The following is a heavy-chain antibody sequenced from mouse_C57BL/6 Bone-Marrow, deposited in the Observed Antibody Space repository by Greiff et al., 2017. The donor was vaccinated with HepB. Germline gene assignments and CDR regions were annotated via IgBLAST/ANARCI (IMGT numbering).Heavy chain of an antibody. CDR1: GYTFTSYG. J-gene: IGHJ1*03. D-gene: IGHD2-10*02. V-gene: IGHV1-81*01. Sequence: QVQLQQSGAELARPGASVKLSCKASGYTFTSYGISWVKQRTGQGLEWIGEIYPRSGNTYYNEKFKGKATLTEDTSSSTAYMELRSLTSEDSAVYFCARGRYGNYWYFDVWGTGTTVTVSS. CDR3: ARGRYGNYWYFDV. CDR2: IYPRSGNT.